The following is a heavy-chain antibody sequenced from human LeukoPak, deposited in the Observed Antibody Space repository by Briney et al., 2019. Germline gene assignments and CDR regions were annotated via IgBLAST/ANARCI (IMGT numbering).Heavy chain of an antibody. CDR1: GYTFTSYG. Sequence: ASVKVSCKAPGYTFTSYGISWVRQAPGQGLEWMGWISAYNGNTNYAQKLQGRVTMTTDTSTSTAYMELRSLRSDDTAVYYCASPAVYCSSTSCYAHAFDIWGQGTMVTVSS. V-gene: IGHV1-18*01. CDR2: ISAYNGNT. J-gene: IGHJ3*02. D-gene: IGHD2-2*01. CDR3: ASPAVYCSSTSCYAHAFDI.